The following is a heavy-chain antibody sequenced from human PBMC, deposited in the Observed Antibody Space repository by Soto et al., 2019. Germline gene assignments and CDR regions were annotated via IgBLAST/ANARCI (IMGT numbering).Heavy chain of an antibody. V-gene: IGHV1-2*02. CDR3: ARDYPPDYYDSSGYYFGGWFDL. CDR1: GYTFTGYY. D-gene: IGHD3-22*01. Sequence: ASVKVSCKASGYTFTGYYMHWVRQAPGQGLEWMGWINPNSGGTNYAQKFQGRVTMTRDTSISTAYMELSRLRFDDTAVYYCARDYPPDYYDSSGYYFGGWFDLWGXGTLVKVSS. CDR2: INPNSGGT. J-gene: IGHJ5*02.